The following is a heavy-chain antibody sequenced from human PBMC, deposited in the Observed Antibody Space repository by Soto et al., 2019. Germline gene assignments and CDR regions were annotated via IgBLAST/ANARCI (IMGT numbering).Heavy chain of an antibody. V-gene: IGHV3-13*05. CDR1: GFTFSTYD. Sequence: EVQLVESGGGVEQPGGSLRLSCAAAGFTFSTYDMHWVRQVPGKGLEWVSAIGSAHDPYYLGSVTDRFSISRENAKNSLYLQMNSLTTGDTAVYYCARAYLGRLPRRADYYYALHVWGPGTTVTVSS. CDR2: IGSAHDP. J-gene: IGHJ6*02. CDR3: ARAYLGRLPRRADYYYALHV. D-gene: IGHD1-26*01.